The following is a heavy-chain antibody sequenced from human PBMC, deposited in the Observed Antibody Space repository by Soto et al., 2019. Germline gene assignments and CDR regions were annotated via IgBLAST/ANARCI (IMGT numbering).Heavy chain of an antibody. CDR3: ARVEYSSSSHAFDI. V-gene: IGHV4-59*01. Sequence: QVQLQESGPGLVKPSETLSLTCTVSGGSISSYYWSWIRQPPGKGLEWIGYIYYSGSTNYNPSLKSRVTISVDTSKNQFSLKLSSVTAADTAVYYCARVEYSSSSHAFDIWGQGTMVTVSS. D-gene: IGHD6-6*01. CDR1: GGSISSYY. J-gene: IGHJ3*02. CDR2: IYYSGST.